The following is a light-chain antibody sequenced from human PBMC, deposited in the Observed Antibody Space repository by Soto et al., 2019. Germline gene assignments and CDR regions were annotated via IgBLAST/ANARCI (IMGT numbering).Light chain of an antibody. CDR2: KAS. V-gene: IGKV1-39*01. CDR1: QGISSY. Sequence: IQLTQSPSSVSDSVGDRVTTTCLASQGISSYLAWYQQKPGKAPNLLIYKASTLKSGVPSRFSGSGSGTEFTLTISSLQPEDFATYYCQQSYSTPPITFGQGTRLEIK. J-gene: IGKJ5*01. CDR3: QQSYSTPPIT.